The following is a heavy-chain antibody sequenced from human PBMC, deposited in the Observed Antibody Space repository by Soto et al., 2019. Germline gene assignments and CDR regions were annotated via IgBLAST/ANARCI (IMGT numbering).Heavy chain of an antibody. CDR3: ATRRGFGVVTYFDY. CDR2: IIPIFGTA. CDR1: GGTFSSYA. V-gene: IGHV1-69*13. J-gene: IGHJ4*02. D-gene: IGHD3-3*01. Sequence: SVKVSCKASGGTFSSYAISWLRQSPGQGLEWMGGIIPIFGTANYAQKFQGRVTITADESTSTAYMELSSLRSEDTAVYYCATRRGFGVVTYFDYWGQGTLVTVSS.